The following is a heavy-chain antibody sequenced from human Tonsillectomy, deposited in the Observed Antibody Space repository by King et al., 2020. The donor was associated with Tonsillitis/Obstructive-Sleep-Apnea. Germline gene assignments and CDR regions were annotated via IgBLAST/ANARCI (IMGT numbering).Heavy chain of an antibody. CDR1: GYTFTSYG. Sequence: QLVQSGAEVKKPGASVKVSCKASGYTFTSYGISWVRQAPGQGLEWMGWISAYNGNTNSAQKTKGRVTMTTDTSTSTAYMELRSLRSDDTAVYYCARDRVVAGTPSLFDYWGQGTLVTVAS. J-gene: IGHJ4*02. D-gene: IGHD6-19*01. V-gene: IGHV1-18*01. CDR3: ARDRVVAGTPSLFDY. CDR2: ISAYNGNT.